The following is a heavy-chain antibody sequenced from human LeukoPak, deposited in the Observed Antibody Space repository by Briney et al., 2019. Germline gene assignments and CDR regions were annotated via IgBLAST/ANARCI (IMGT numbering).Heavy chain of an antibody. V-gene: IGHV1-46*01. J-gene: IGHJ4*02. CDR1: GYTFTSYY. CDR3: ARQGSRGGFDY. Sequence: GASVKVSCKASGYTFTSYYMHWVRQAPGQGLEWMGIINPSGGSTSYAQKFQGRVTMTRDMSTSTVYMELSSLRSEDTAVYYCARQGSRGGFDYWGQGTLVTVSS. CDR2: INPSGGST. D-gene: IGHD3-10*01.